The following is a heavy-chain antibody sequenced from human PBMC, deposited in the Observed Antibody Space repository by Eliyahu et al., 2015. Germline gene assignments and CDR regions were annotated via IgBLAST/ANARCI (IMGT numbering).Heavy chain of an antibody. CDR3: ARGRVTTVRMYYYYYGMDV. CDR1: GGTFSSYA. J-gene: IGHJ6*02. D-gene: IGHD4-17*01. Sequence: QVQLVQSGAEVKKPGSSVKVSCKASGGTFSSYAISWVRQAPGQGLEWMGGIIPIFGTANYAQKFQGRVTITADESTSTAYMELSSLRSEDTAVYYCARGRVTTVRMYYYYYGMDVWGQGTTVTVSS. CDR2: IIPIFGTA. V-gene: IGHV1-69*01.